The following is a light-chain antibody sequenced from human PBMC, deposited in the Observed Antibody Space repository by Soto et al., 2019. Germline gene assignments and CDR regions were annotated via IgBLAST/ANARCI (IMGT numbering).Light chain of an antibody. Sequence: QSALTQPASVSGSPGQSITISCTETSSDVGGYNYVSWFQQHPGKAPKLKIYEVSNRPSGVSNRFSGSKSGYTASLTISELQAEDEADYYCTSFTSSRTWVFGGGTKVNVL. CDR3: TSFTSSRTWV. V-gene: IGLV2-14*03. J-gene: IGLJ3*02. CDR1: SSDVGGYNY. CDR2: EVS.